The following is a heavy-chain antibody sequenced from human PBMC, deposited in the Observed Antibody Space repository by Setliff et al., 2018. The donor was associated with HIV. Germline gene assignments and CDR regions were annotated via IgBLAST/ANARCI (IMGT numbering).Heavy chain of an antibody. Sequence: PSETLSLTCAVSAYSINSGYYWGWIRQSPGKGLEWIASIYHSGSTYYNPSLKSRVTISVDTSKNQLSLKLSSVTAADTAVYYCARRSDNYYDNSGYYYGAYFDYWGQGTLVTVSS. V-gene: IGHV4-38-2*01. CDR1: AYSINSGYY. CDR2: IYHSGST. CDR3: ARRSDNYYDNSGYYYGAYFDY. J-gene: IGHJ4*02. D-gene: IGHD3-22*01.